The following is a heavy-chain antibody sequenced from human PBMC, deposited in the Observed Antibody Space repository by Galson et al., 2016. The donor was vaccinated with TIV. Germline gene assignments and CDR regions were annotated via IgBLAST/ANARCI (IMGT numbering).Heavy chain of an antibody. V-gene: IGHV1-2*02. CDR1: GYNFIGHF. Sequence: SVKVSCKASGYNFIGHFLHWARQAPGQGLEWMGWINPTSGGTNYAQGFQGRVTMTRDTSISTAYMELSGLRSDDTAVYYCAKDLSFAYWNVLSGLDSWGQGTLVTVSS. D-gene: IGHD3-3*02. CDR2: INPTSGGT. CDR3: AKDLSFAYWNVLSGLDS. J-gene: IGHJ4*02.